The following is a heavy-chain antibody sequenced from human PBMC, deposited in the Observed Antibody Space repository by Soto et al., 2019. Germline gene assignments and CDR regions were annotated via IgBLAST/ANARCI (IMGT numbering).Heavy chain of an antibody. CDR1: GGSISSNY. D-gene: IGHD1-1*01. CDR2: VYNSGST. CDR3: ARYRREAIAGYTLDN. Sequence: SETLSLTCTVSGGSISSNYWTWIRQPPGKGLEWIGYVYNSGSTNYNPSLKSRVTISEDTSKSQFSLKVNSMTAADTAVYYCARYRREAIAGYTLDNWGQGILVTVSS. J-gene: IGHJ4*02. V-gene: IGHV4-59*01.